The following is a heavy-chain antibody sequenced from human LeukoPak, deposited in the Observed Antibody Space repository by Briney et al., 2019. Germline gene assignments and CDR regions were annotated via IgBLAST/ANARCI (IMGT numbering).Heavy chain of an antibody. V-gene: IGHV1-69*05. D-gene: IGHD3-10*01. J-gene: IGHJ4*02. CDR2: IIPIFGTA. CDR1: GGTFSSYA. CDR3: ARNTMVRGVSFDY. Sequence: SVKVSCKASGGTFSSYAISWVRQAPGQGLEWMGGIIPIFGTANYAQKFQGRVTITTDESTSTAYMELSSLRSEDTAVYYCARNTMVRGVSFDYWGQGTLVTVSS.